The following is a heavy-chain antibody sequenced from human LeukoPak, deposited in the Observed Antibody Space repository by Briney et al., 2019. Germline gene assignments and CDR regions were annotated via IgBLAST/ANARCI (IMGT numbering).Heavy chain of an antibody. Sequence: PGGSLRLSCAASGFTFSSYSMNWVRQAPGKGLEWVSSISSSSSYIYYADSVKGRFTISRDNAKNSLYLQMNSLRAEDTAVYYCARDSYYYDSSGYYPVTFDYWGQETLVTVSS. CDR2: ISSSSSYI. CDR3: ARDSYYYDSSGYYPVTFDY. J-gene: IGHJ4*02. D-gene: IGHD3-22*01. CDR1: GFTFSSYS. V-gene: IGHV3-21*01.